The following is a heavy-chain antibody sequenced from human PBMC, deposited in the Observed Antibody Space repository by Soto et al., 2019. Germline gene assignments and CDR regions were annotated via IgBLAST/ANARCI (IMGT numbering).Heavy chain of an antibody. CDR3: ATNSGYEMYSYGMDV. CDR1: GGTFSSYA. V-gene: IGHV1-69*13. CDR2: IIPIFGTA. Sequence: GASVKVSCKASGGTFSSYAISWVRQAPGQGLEWMGGIIPIFGTANYAQKFQGRVTITADESTSTAYMELSSLRSEDTAVYYCATNSGYEMYSYGMDVWGQGTTVTLSS. J-gene: IGHJ6*02. D-gene: IGHD5-12*01.